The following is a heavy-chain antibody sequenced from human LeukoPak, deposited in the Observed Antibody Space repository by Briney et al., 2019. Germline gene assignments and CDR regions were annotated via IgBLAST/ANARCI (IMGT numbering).Heavy chain of an antibody. CDR3: ARDRSGLYYFDY. CDR2: MYYSGSS. CDR1: GGSISGGGYF. V-gene: IGHV4-31*03. D-gene: IGHD5-12*01. Sequence: SQTLSLTCTVSGGSISGGGYFWSWIRQHPGRGLEWIGYMYYSGSSYHNPSLKSRVTISVDTSKNQFSLKLSSVTAADTAVYYCARDRSGLYYFDYWGQGTLVTVSS. J-gene: IGHJ4*02.